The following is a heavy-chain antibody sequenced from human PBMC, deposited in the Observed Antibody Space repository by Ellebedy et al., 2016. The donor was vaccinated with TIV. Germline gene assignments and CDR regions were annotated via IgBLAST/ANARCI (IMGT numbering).Heavy chain of an antibody. CDR3: ARGGIAVAGALDY. V-gene: IGHV4-4*02. J-gene: IGHJ4*02. D-gene: IGHD6-19*01. Sequence: SETLSLTXAVSGGSISTSNWWSWVRQPPGKGLEWIGYIYYSGSTNYNPSLKSRVTISVDTSKNQFSLKLSSVTAADTAVYYCARGGIAVAGALDYWGQGTLVTVSS. CDR2: IYYSGST. CDR1: GGSISTSNW.